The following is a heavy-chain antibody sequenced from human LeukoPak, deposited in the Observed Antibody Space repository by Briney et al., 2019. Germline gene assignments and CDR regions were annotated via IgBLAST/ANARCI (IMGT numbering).Heavy chain of an antibody. Sequence: GASVKVSCKASGYTFTSYYMHWVRQAPGQGLEWMGIVNPSGGSTSYAQKFQGRVTMTRDTSTSTVYMELSSLRSEDTAVYYCARSVTTVFFDYWGQGTLVTVSS. J-gene: IGHJ4*02. CDR2: VNPSGGST. CDR1: GYTFTSYY. D-gene: IGHD4-17*01. V-gene: IGHV1-46*01. CDR3: ARSVTTVFFDY.